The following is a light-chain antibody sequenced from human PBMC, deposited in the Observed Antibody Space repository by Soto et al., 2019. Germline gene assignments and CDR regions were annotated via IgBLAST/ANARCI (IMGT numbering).Light chain of an antibody. J-gene: IGKJ1*01. Sequence: DVVLTQSPLSLPVNFGQPASISCRSSRSLVYSDGNTHLSWFHQRPGQSPRRLIYRVSSRDSGVPDRFSGSGSGTDLTLEISRVEAEDVVIYFCTQGTHWPRTFGQGTKVQVK. CDR2: RVS. V-gene: IGKV2-30*01. CDR3: TQGTHWPRT. CDR1: RSLVYSDGNTH.